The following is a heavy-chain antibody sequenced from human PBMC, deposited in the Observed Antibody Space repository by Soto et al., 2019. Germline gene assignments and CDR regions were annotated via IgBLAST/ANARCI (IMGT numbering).Heavy chain of an antibody. CDR3: ARDRYYGGNSGNWFDP. V-gene: IGHV4-31*02. CDR2: IYYSGST. J-gene: IGHJ5*02. D-gene: IGHD4-17*01. CDR1: GGSISSGGYY. Sequence: SETLSLTXTVSGGSISSGGYYWSWIRQHPGKGLEWIGYIYYSGSTYYNPSLKSRVTISVDTSKNQFSLKLSSVTAADTAVYYCARDRYYGGNSGNWFDPWGQGTLVTVSS.